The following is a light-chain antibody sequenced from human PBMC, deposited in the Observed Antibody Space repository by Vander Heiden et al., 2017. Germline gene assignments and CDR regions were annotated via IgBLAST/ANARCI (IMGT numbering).Light chain of an antibody. CDR2: DKN. V-gene: IGLV1-51*01. CDR3: GAGDDSLSGI. Sequence: HSVLTQPPSVSAAPGQKVIISCSGGRSNIGNNDVSWYKQLQGTAPKHRIDDKNKPPSGIPDRVPGSKSGTSATRAITGLQTGDEADYYCGAGDDSLSGIFGSGTKVTV. CDR1: RSNIGNND. J-gene: IGLJ1*01.